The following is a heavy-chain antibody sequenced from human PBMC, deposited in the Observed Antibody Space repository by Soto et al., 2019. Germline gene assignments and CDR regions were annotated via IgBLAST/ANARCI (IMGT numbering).Heavy chain of an antibody. V-gene: IGHV3-23*01. J-gene: IGHJ4*02. CDR3: ATDIAARRVGWPFAS. Sequence: EVQLLESGGDLVQPGGSLRLSCTASGFSFSSYAMTWVRQAPGKGLEWVSTMGGIGCSSCYADSVKGRFTISSDNSANTLYLQMNSLRVEDTAVYYCATDIAARRVGWPFASWGQGTLVTVSS. CDR2: MGGIGCSS. CDR1: GFSFSSYA. D-gene: IGHD6-6*01.